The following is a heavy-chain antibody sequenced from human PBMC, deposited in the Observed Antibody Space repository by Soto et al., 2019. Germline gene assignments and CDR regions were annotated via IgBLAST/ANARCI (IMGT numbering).Heavy chain of an antibody. J-gene: IGHJ5*02. D-gene: IGHD2-21*01. Sequence: GGSLRLSCAASGFTFGNYWIHWVRQTPWKGLEWVSRINTDGIGISYAGPVKGRFTISRDNAKNTLYLQLNSLGVEDTAVYYCAIDQLLQWRYNSFDPRCQGTLVT. CDR1: GFTFGNYW. CDR3: AIDQLLQWRYNSFDP. CDR2: INTDGIGI. V-gene: IGHV3-74*01.